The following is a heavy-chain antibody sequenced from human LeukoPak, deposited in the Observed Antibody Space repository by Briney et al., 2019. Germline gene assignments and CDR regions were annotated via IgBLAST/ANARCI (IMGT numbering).Heavy chain of an antibody. Sequence: GGSLSLSCAASGLGFAGSAVHWVRQTSGRGLEWIGCVRSRDKNYATIYGASARGRFTISRDDSRNTASLQMNSLNTEDTAVYYFRHIEYVAPDSWGQGTLVTVSS. J-gene: IGHJ4*02. V-gene: IGHV3-73*01. CDR3: RHIEYVAPDS. CDR1: GLGFAGSA. CDR2: VRSRDKNYAT. D-gene: IGHD2-21*01.